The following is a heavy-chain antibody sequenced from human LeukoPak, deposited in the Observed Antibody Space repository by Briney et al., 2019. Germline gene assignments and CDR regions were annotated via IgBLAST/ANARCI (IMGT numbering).Heavy chain of an antibody. V-gene: IGHV4-31*03. CDR2: IYYSGST. CDR1: GGSISSGGYY. D-gene: IGHD6-13*01. J-gene: IGHJ4*02. CDR3: ARVTPLDSSSWLHFDY. Sequence: SETLSLTCTVSGGSISSGGYYWSWIRQHPGTGLEWIGYIYYSGSTYYNPSLKSRVTISVDTSKNQFSLKLSSVTTADTAVYYCARVTPLDSSSWLHFDYWGQGTLVTVSS.